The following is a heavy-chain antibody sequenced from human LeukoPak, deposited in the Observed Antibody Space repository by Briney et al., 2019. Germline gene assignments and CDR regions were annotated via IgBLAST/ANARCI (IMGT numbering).Heavy chain of an antibody. Sequence: GGSVRLSCTASGFTFGDYAMSWFRQAPGKGLEGVGFIRSKAYGGTTEYAESVKGRFTISRDDSKSIAYLQMNSLKTEDTAVYYCTRPFDYGDYLPFDYWGQGTLVTVSS. J-gene: IGHJ4*02. CDR3: TRPFDYGDYLPFDY. CDR2: IRSKAYGGTT. V-gene: IGHV3-49*03. CDR1: GFTFGDYA. D-gene: IGHD4-17*01.